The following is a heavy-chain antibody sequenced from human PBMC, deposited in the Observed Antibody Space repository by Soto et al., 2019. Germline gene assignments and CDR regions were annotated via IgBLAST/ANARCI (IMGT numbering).Heavy chain of an antibody. CDR3: ARTTVTHDAFDV. J-gene: IGHJ3*01. D-gene: IGHD4-17*01. V-gene: IGHV4-59*01. Sequence: QVQLQESGPGLVKPSETLSLTCTVSGGSISSYYWSWLRQPPGKGLEWIAYIHYSGSANYNPSLKSRVTRSVDPSKNQFSLKLSSVTAADTAVYYCARTTVTHDAFDVWGQGTMVTVSS. CDR2: IHYSGSA. CDR1: GGSISSYY.